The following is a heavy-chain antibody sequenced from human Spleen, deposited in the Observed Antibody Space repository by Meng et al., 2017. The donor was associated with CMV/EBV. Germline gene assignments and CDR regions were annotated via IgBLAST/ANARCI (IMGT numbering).Heavy chain of an antibody. CDR1: SFSGYY. D-gene: IGHD3-3*01. V-gene: IGHV4-34*01. Sequence: SFSGYYWSGIRQPPGKGLEWIGEINHSGSTNYNPSLKSRVTISVDTSKNQFSLKLSSVTAADTAVYYCARGPRTIFGVVITQNWFDPWGQGTLVTVSS. CDR3: ARGPRTIFGVVITQNWFDP. CDR2: INHSGST. J-gene: IGHJ5*02.